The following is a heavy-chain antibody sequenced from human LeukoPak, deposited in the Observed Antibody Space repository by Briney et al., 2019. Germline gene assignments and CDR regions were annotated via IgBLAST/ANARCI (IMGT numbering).Heavy chain of an antibody. CDR3: AKGARRAAAGTLDY. D-gene: IGHD6-13*01. CDR2: ISGSGGST. V-gene: IGHV3-23*01. J-gene: IGHJ4*02. Sequence: LTGGSLRLSCAASGFTFSSYAMSWVRQAPGKGLEWVSAISGSGGSTYYADSVKGRFAISRDNSKNTLYLQMNSLRAEDTAVYYCAKGARRAAAGTLDYWGQGTLVTVSS. CDR1: GFTFSSYA.